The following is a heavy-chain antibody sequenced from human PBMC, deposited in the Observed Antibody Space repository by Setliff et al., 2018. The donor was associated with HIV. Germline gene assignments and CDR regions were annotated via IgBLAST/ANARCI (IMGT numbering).Heavy chain of an antibody. D-gene: IGHD3-16*01. Sequence: PSETLSLTCAVSGGSFSGYYWSWIRQPPGKGLEWIGEINHSGSTNYNPSLKSRVTMSVDMSKNQFSLRLSSVTAADTALYYCARVKGWGWFDPWGQGTLVTVSS. CDR3: ARVKGWGWFDP. CDR2: INHSGST. J-gene: IGHJ5*02. CDR1: GGSFSGYY. V-gene: IGHV4-34*01.